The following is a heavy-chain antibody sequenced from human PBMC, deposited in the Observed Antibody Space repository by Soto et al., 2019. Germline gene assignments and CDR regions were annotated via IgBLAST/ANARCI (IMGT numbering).Heavy chain of an antibody. J-gene: IGHJ4*02. V-gene: IGHV6-1*02. CDR2: PYYRSKWSN. CDR1: GASFSSSIVV. D-gene: IGHD7-27*01. CDR3: ARDVNWGFLD. Sequence: QVQLQQSGPELLKPSQTPSLTCAFSGASFSSSIVVWNWIRQSPSRGLGWLGRPYYRSKWSNDYAVSVKSRITINPDTSKNQFSLQLNSVTPEDTAVYYCARDVNWGFLDWGQGTLVTVSS.